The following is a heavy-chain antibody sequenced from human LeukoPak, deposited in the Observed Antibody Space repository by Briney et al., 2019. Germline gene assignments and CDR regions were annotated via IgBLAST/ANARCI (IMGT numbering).Heavy chain of an antibody. D-gene: IGHD3-10*02. CDR2: MNPKSGNT. Sequence: GASVKVSCKASGYTFISYDIVWLRQATGQGLECMGYMNPKSGNTDYVQNFQGRVTMARDTSITTAYMELSGLRSEDTAVYYCARKIASTRLGVRYYYMDVWGEGTTVTISS. CDR3: ARKIASTRLGVRYYYMDV. CDR1: GYTFISYD. V-gene: IGHV1-8*01. J-gene: IGHJ6*03.